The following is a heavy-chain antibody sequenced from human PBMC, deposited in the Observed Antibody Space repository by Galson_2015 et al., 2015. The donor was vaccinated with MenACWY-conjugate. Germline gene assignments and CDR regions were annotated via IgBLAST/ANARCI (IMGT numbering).Heavy chain of an antibody. CDR1: GFTFDDHG. J-gene: IGHJ3*02. Sequence: SLRLSCAGSGFTFDDHGMYWVRQAPGKGLGWVSSINWNGDRTGYADSVKGRFTISRDNAKNSLYLQMNNLRAEDTAFYHCARGVEQWLVRPSTHFDIWGQGTLLTVSS. V-gene: IGHV3-20*01. CDR3: ARGVEQWLVRPSTHFDI. CDR2: INWNGDRT. D-gene: IGHD6-19*01.